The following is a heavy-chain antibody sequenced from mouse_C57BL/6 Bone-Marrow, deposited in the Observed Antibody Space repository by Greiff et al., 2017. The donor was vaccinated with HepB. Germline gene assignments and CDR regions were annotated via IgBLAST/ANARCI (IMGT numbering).Heavy chain of an antibody. J-gene: IGHJ3*01. CDR2: IFPGSGST. CDR3: ARFPYDHTDGWFAY. CDR1: GYTFTDYY. D-gene: IGHD2-3*01. Sequence: QVQLKESGPELVKPGASVKISCKASGYTFTDYYINWVKQRPGQGLEWIGWIFPGSGSTYYNEKFKGKATLTVDKSSSTAYMLLSSLTSEDSAVYFCARFPYDHTDGWFAYWGQGTLVTVSA. V-gene: IGHV1-75*01.